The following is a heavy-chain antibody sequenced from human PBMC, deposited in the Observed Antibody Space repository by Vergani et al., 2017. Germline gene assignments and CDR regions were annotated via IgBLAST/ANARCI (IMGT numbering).Heavy chain of an antibody. D-gene: IGHD6-13*01. CDR2: ISDNGGTT. CDR3: VKDIAASGNYWYFDL. J-gene: IGHJ2*01. Sequence: EVQLVESGGGLVKPGGSLRLSCAASGFTFRNYAMTWVRQAPGKGLEWVSIISDNGGTTYYADSVKGRFTISRDNAKNSLYLQMNSLRAEDTALYYCVKDIAASGNYWYFDLWGRGTLVTVSS. CDR1: GFTFRNYA. V-gene: IGHV3-23*04.